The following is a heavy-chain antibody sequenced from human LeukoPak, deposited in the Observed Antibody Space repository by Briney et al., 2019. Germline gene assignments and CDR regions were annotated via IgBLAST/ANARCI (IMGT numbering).Heavy chain of an antibody. CDR3: AREISSWYRTEGRFDP. CDR2: IKQDGSEK. J-gene: IGHJ5*02. D-gene: IGHD6-13*01. Sequence: GGSLRLSCAASGFTFSSYWMSWVRQAPGKGLEWVANIKQDGSEKSYVDSVTGRFTISRDNAKNSLYLQMNSLRAEDTAVYYCAREISSWYRTEGRFDPWGQGTLVTVSS. V-gene: IGHV3-7*01. CDR1: GFTFSSYW.